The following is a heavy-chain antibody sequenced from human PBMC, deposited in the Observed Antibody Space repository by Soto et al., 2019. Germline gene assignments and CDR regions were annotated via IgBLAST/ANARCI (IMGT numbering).Heavy chain of an antibody. CDR3: ARHSYSSSWYHHYYYYYGMDV. J-gene: IGHJ6*02. CDR2: IYYSGST. CDR1: GGSISSSSYY. D-gene: IGHD6-13*01. V-gene: IGHV4-39*01. Sequence: SETLSLTCTVSGGSISSSSYYWGWIRQPPGKGLEWIGSIYYSGSTYYNPSLKSRVTISVDTSKNQFSLKLSSVTAADTAVYYCARHSYSSSWYHHYYYYYGMDVWGQGTTVTVSS.